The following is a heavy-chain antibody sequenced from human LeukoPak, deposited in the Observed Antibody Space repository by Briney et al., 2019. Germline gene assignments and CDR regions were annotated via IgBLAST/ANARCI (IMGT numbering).Heavy chain of an antibody. D-gene: IGHD2-2*01. Sequence: PGGSLRLSCAASGFTFSNYAMNWVRQAPGKGLEWVAFIRFDGSNKYYTDSVKGRFTISRDNSKNMLYLQMNSLRAEDTAVYYCAKAFQPPPYYMDIWGKGTTVTVSS. CDR3: AKAFQPPPYYMDI. CDR1: GFTFSNYA. V-gene: IGHV3-30*02. CDR2: IRFDGSNK. J-gene: IGHJ6*03.